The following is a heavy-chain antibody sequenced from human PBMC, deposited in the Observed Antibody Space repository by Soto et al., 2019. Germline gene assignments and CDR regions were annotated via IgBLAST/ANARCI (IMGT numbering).Heavy chain of an antibody. V-gene: IGHV1-69*01. CDR1: GGTFSSYA. CDR2: IIPIFGTA. D-gene: IGHD2-15*01. Sequence: QVQLVQSGAEVKKPGSSVKVSCKASGGTFSSYAISWVRQAPGQGLEWMGGIIPIFGTANYAQKFQGRVTITADESTSTAYMELSRLRSEDTAVYYCARGGAVGCSGGSGYGIDYWGQGTLVTVSS. J-gene: IGHJ4*02. CDR3: ARGGAVGCSGGSGYGIDY.